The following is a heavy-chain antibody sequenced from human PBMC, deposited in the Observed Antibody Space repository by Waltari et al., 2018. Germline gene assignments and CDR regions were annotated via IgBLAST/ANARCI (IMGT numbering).Heavy chain of an antibody. J-gene: IGHJ4*02. CDR2: ITDSGGST. Sequence: EVELLESGGGLVQPGESLRLSCAASGFTFSNYAMSWVRQAPGRGLEWVSSITDSGGSTYYPDSLKGRFTISRDNSKNQFSLKLSSVTAADTAVYYCARRGYYDYVWGIQHQYYFDYWGQGTLVTVSS. CDR3: ARRGYYDYVWGIQHQYYFDY. V-gene: IGHV3-23*01. D-gene: IGHD3-16*01. CDR1: GFTFSNYA.